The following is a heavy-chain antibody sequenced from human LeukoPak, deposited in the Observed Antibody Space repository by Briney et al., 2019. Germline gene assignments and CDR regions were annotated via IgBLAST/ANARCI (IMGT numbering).Heavy chain of an antibody. V-gene: IGHV1-69*13. CDR2: IMPMFGTS. Sequence: SMKVSCKASGGTFSNFAVSWVRQAPGQGLEWMGGIMPMFGTSNYAQKFQGRVTFSADGSTSTAYMELSRLRSEDTAVYYCTRSSLVIMQEYNWFDPWGQGTLVTVSS. CDR3: TRSSLVIMQEYNWFDP. CDR1: GGTFSNFA. J-gene: IGHJ5*02. D-gene: IGHD3-22*01.